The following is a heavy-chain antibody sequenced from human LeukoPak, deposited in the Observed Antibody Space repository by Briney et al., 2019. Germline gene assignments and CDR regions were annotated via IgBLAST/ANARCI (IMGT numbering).Heavy chain of an antibody. Sequence: GGSLRLSCAASGFTFSSYWMSWVRQAPGKGLEWVANIKQDGSEKYYVDSVKGRFTISRDNAKNSLHLQMNSLRAEDTAVYYCARRDGIVVVVAAWAFDIWGQGTMVTVSS. V-gene: IGHV3-7*01. D-gene: IGHD2-15*01. CDR1: GFTFSSYW. J-gene: IGHJ3*02. CDR3: ARRDGIVVVVAAWAFDI. CDR2: IKQDGSEK.